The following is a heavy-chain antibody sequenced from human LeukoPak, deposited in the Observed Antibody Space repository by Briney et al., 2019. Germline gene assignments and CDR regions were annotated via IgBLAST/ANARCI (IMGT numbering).Heavy chain of an antibody. Sequence: PGGSLRLSCAASGFTFSSYSMNWVRQAPRKGLEWVSSISSSSSYINYADSVKGRFTISRDNAKNSLYLQMNSLRAEDTAVYYCARGPGYCSSTSCSPNWFDSWGQGTLVTVSS. D-gene: IGHD2-2*01. CDR3: ARGPGYCSSTSCSPNWFDS. CDR1: GFTFSSYS. V-gene: IGHV3-21*01. J-gene: IGHJ5*01. CDR2: ISSSSSYI.